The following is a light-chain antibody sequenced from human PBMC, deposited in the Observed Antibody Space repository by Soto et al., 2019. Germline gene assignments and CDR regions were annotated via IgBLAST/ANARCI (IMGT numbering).Light chain of an antibody. J-gene: IGLJ1*01. CDR1: SSDVGSYNL. CDR3: CAYGGNSMV. CDR2: EAN. Sequence: QSALTQPASVSGSPGQSITISCTGTSSDVGSYNLVSWYQQHPGKVPKFLIYEANERPSGVSNRFSGSKSGNTASLTISGLQAEDEADYYCCAYGGNSMVFGTGTKLTVL. V-gene: IGLV2-23*01.